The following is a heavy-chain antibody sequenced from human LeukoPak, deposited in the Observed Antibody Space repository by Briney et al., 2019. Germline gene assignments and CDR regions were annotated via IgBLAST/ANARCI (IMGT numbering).Heavy chain of an antibody. V-gene: IGHV3-30-3*01. J-gene: IGHJ4*02. CDR1: GFTFSSYA. Sequence: PGGSLRLSCAASGFTFSSYAMHWVRQAPGKGLEWVAVISYDGSNKYYADSVKGRFTISRDNSKNTLYLQMNSLRVEDTAVYFCAKDGAYYGSGRHIPADYWGQGTLVTVSS. CDR3: AKDGAYYGSGRHIPADY. CDR2: ISYDGSNK. D-gene: IGHD3-10*01.